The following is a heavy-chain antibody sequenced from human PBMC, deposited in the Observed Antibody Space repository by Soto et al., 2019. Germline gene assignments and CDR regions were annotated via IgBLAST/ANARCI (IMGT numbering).Heavy chain of an antibody. Sequence: EVQLLESGGGLVQPGGSLRLSCAAPGLTFSRYAMTWVRQAPGKGLEWVSAMSGGGETTYYADSVKGRFTISRDNSRNTLYLQMNSLRAEDTAAYYCAKWHTYYYDSRGFSGFDCWGRGTLVTVSS. CDR3: AKWHTYYYDSRGFSGFDC. CDR2: MSGGGETT. V-gene: IGHV3-23*01. CDR1: GLTFSRYA. D-gene: IGHD3-22*01. J-gene: IGHJ4*02.